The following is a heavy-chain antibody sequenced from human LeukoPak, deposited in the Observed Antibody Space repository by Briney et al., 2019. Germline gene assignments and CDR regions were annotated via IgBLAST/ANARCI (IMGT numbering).Heavy chain of an antibody. CDR3: ARGGHYYYDTRGYYSFDS. CDR1: GGSISGYY. V-gene: IGHV4-59*01. Sequence: PSETLSLTCTVSGGSISGYYWSWIRQPPGKGLEWIGYIYYSGSTHYNPSLKSRVTISVDTSKNQFSLKLSSVTTADTAVYYCARGGHYYYDTRGYYSFDSWGHGTLVTVSS. CDR2: IYYSGST. D-gene: IGHD3-22*01. J-gene: IGHJ4*01.